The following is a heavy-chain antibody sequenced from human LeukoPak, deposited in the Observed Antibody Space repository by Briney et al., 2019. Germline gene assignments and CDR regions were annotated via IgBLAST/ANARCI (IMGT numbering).Heavy chain of an antibody. CDR1: GYTFTSYD. CDR2: MNPNSGNT. Sequence: GASVKVSCKASGYTFTSYDINWVRQATGQGLEWMGWMNPNSGNTGYAQKLQGRVTITRNTSISTAYMELSSLRSEDTAVYYCARGIVGAFAWVYYYYYMDVWGKGTTVTVSS. J-gene: IGHJ6*03. CDR3: ARGIVGAFAWVYYYYYMDV. D-gene: IGHD1-26*01. V-gene: IGHV1-8*03.